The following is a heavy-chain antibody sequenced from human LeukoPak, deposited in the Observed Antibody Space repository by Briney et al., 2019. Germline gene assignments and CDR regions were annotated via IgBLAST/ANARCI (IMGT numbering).Heavy chain of an antibody. J-gene: IGHJ4*02. V-gene: IGHV4-59*01. CDR3: ARVGVPGYSSRWYDY. CDR1: GGSISSYY. D-gene: IGHD6-13*01. CDR2: IYYSGST. Sequence: SETLSLTCTVSGGSISSYYWSWIRQPPGKGLEWIGYIYYSGSTNYNPSLKSRVTISVDTSKNQFSLKLSSVTAADTAVYYCARVGVPGYSSRWYDYWGQGTLVTVSS.